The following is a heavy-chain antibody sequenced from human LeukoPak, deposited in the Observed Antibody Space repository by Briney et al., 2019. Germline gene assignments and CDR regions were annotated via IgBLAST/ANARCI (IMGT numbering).Heavy chain of an antibody. J-gene: IGHJ1*01. V-gene: IGHV3-74*01. CDR2: INSDGSST. Sequence: GGSLRLSCAASGVTFSSYWMHWVRQAPGKGLVWVSRINSDGSSTSYADSVKGRFTISRDNPKNTLYLQMNSLRAEATAVYYCVALRITMIAFWGQGTLVTVSS. CDR1: GVTFSSYW. CDR3: VALRITMIAF. D-gene: IGHD3-22*01.